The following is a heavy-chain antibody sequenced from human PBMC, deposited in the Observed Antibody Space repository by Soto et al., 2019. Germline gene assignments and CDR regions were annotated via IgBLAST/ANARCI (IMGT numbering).Heavy chain of an antibody. CDR3: AREDESSGHAGTFQH. V-gene: IGHV3-30-3*01. J-gene: IGHJ1*01. Sequence: QVQLVESGGGVVQPGRSLRLSCAASGFTFSTYVMHWVRQAPGKGLEWVAGISHDGASTHYADSVKGRFTISRDNSKNTQYMEMSSLRPEDTGVFYCAREDESSGHAGTFQHWGQGTLVTV. CDR2: ISHDGAST. CDR1: GFTFSTYV. D-gene: IGHD3-22*01.